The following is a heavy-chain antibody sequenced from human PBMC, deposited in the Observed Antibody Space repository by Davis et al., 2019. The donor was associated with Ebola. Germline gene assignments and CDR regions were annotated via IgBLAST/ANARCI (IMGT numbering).Heavy chain of an antibody. V-gene: IGHV1-2*04. Sequence: ASVQVSCKASGYTFTGFYIHWARQAPGQGLEWLGWINPNTGGTNLAQKFQGWVTLTRDTSISTAYMELQRLRSDDTAVYYCARVDSVTYTSRDYWGQGTLVTVSS. CDR2: INPNTGGT. J-gene: IGHJ4*02. D-gene: IGHD2-2*02. CDR3: ARVDSVTYTSRDY. CDR1: GYTFTGFY.